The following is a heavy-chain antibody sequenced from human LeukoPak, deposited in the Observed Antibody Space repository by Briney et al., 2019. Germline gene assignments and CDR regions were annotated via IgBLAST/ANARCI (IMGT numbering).Heavy chain of an antibody. CDR1: GYSFTSYG. CDR3: ARRSGYDLLVGRPVPTLTYFDY. CDR2: ISAYNGNT. Sequence: ASVKVSCKASGYSFTSYGISWVRQAPGQGLEWMGWISAYNGNTNYAQKLQGRVTMTTDTSTSTAYMELRSLRPDDTAVYYCARRSGYDLLVGRPVPTLTYFDYWGQGTLVTVSS. D-gene: IGHD5-12*01. V-gene: IGHV1-18*01. J-gene: IGHJ4*02.